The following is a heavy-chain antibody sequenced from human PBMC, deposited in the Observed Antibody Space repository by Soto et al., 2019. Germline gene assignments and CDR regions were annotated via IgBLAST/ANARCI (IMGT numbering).Heavy chain of an antibody. Sequence: HPGGSLRLSCAASGFTFSGSAMHWVRQASGKGLEWVGRIRSKANSYATAYAASVKGRFTISRDDSKNTAYLQMNSLKTEDTAVYYCTRHHPQRDGYNAFDYWGQGTLVTVSS. CDR2: IRSKANSYAT. CDR1: GFTFSGSA. CDR3: TRHHPQRDGYNAFDY. D-gene: IGHD5-12*01. J-gene: IGHJ4*02. V-gene: IGHV3-73*01.